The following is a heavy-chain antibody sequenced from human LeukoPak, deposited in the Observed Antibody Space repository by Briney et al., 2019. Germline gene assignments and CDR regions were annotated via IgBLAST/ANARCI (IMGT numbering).Heavy chain of an antibody. CDR1: GGSIRNGSYY. CDR3: ARGTLGYCSGGSCYGARWVDY. D-gene: IGHD2-15*01. CDR2: IYTSGTT. V-gene: IGHV4-61*02. Sequence: SQTLSLTCTVSGGSIRNGSYYWSWIRQPAGKGLEWIGRIYTSGTTNYNPSLKSRVTISVDTSKNQFSLKLGSVTAADTAVYYCARGTLGYCSGGSCYGARWVDYWGQGTLVTVSS. J-gene: IGHJ4*02.